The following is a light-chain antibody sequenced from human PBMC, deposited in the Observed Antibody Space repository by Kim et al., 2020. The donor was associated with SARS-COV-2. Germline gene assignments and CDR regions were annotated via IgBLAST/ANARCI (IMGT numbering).Light chain of an antibody. V-gene: IGKV1-27*01. CDR1: QAISNS. CDR2: GAS. Sequence: DIQMTQSPSSLSASVGDRVTITCRASQAISNSLAWYQQKPGNAPKLLIYGASTLQSGVPSRFSGSGSGTDFALTISSLQPEDVATYYCQRYNNALSLTFGGGTKV. CDR3: QRYNNALSLT. J-gene: IGKJ4*01.